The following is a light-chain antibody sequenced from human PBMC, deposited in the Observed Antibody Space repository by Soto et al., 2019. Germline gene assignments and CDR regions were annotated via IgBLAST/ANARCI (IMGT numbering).Light chain of an antibody. CDR1: SSDVGGYNY. J-gene: IGLJ1*01. V-gene: IGLV2-14*01. CDR2: DVS. CDR3: SSYTGSSTYL. Sequence: QSALTQPASVSGSPGQSITISCTGTSSDVGGYNYVSWYQQHPGKAPKLMIYDVSNRPSGVSNLFSGSKSGNTASLTISGLQAEDEADYYCSSYTGSSTYLFGTGTKLTVL.